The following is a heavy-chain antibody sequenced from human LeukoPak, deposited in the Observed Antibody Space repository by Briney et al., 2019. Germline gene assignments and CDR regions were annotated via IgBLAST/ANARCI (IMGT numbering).Heavy chain of an antibody. D-gene: IGHD3-22*01. CDR1: GGTFSSYA. V-gene: IGHV1-69*06. J-gene: IGHJ3*02. CDR2: FDPEYGET. Sequence: GASVKVSCKASGGTFSSYAISWVRQAPGKGLEWMGGFDPEYGETIYAQKFQGRVTITADKSTSTAYMELSSLRSEDTAVYYCARDQHDSSGYYWRDAFDIWGQGTMVTVSS. CDR3: ARDQHDSSGYYWRDAFDI.